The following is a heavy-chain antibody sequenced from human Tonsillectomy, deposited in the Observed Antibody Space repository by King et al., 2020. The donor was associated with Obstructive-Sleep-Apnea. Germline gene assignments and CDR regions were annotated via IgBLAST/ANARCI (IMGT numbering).Heavy chain of an antibody. D-gene: IGHD3-16*01. J-gene: IGHJ4*02. Sequence: DVQLVESGAEVRKPGESLKISCKGYGYSFNTYWIGWVRQMPGKGLEWMGIIYPDDSDTRYSPPFQGQVTISADKSINTAYLQWSSLKASDTAMYYCARPITGSDDYWGQGTLVTVSS. CDR2: IYPDDSDT. CDR1: GYSFNTYW. CDR3: ARPITGSDDY. V-gene: IGHV5-51*01.